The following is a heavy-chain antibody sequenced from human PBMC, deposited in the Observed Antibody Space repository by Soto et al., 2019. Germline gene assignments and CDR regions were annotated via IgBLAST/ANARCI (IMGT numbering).Heavy chain of an antibody. CDR1: GYSFTSYW. D-gene: IGHD6-19*01. J-gene: IGHJ3*02. V-gene: IGHV5-10-1*01. CDR3: ARSPGTGYSSGWSTIDI. CDR2: IDPSDSYT. Sequence: GESLKISCKGSGYSFTSYWISWVRQMPGKGLEWMGRIDPSDSYTNYSPSFQGHVTISADKSISTAYLQWSSLKASDTAMYYCARSPGTGYSSGWSTIDIWGQGTMVTVSS.